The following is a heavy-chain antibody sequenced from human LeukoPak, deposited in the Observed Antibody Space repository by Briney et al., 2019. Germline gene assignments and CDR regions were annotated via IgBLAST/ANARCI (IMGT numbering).Heavy chain of an antibody. CDR3: AKDQGLSDLDAFDI. Sequence: GGSLRLSCAASGFTFSSYGMHWVRQAPGKGLEWVAVISYDGSNKYYADSVKGRFTISRDNSKNTLYLQMNSLRAEDTAVYYCAKDQGLSDLDAFDIWGQGTMVTVSS. D-gene: IGHD1-26*01. CDR2: ISYDGSNK. CDR1: GFTFSSYG. V-gene: IGHV3-30*18. J-gene: IGHJ3*02.